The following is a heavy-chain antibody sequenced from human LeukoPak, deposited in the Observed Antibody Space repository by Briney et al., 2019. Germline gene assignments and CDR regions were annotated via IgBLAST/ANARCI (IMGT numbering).Heavy chain of an antibody. CDR1: GYTFTSYY. V-gene: IGHV1-46*01. CDR3: ARDQDSSGYYWYYMDV. Sequence: AASVKVSCKASGYTFTSYYMHWVRQAPGQGLEWMGIINPSGGSTSYAQKFQGRVTMTRDTSTSTVYMELSSLRSEDTAVYYCARDQDSSGYYWYYMDVWGKGTTVTVSS. D-gene: IGHD3-22*01. CDR2: INPSGGST. J-gene: IGHJ6*03.